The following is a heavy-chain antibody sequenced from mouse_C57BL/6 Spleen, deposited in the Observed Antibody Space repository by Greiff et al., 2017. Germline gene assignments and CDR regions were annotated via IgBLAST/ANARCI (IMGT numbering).Heavy chain of an antibody. D-gene: IGHD1-1*01. CDR2: IDPETGGT. CDR3: TRCYYGSSYDWFAY. J-gene: IGHJ3*01. CDR1: GYTFTDYE. Sequence: QVQLQQSGAELVRPGASVTLSCKASGYTFTDYEMHWVKQTPVHGLEWIGAIDPETGGTAYNQKFKGKAILTADKSSSTAYMELRSLTSEDSAVYYCTRCYYGSSYDWFAYWGQGTLVTVSA. V-gene: IGHV1-15*01.